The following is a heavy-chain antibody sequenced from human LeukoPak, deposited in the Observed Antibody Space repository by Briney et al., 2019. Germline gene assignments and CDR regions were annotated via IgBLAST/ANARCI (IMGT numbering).Heavy chain of an antibody. CDR3: ARGLVSGSSWYYYYYYYMDV. J-gene: IGHJ6*03. Sequence: SQTLSLTCAISGDSVSSNSAAWNWIRQSPSRGLEWLGRTYYRSKWYNDYAVSVKSRITINPDTSKNQFSLQLNSVTPEDTAVYYCARGLVSGSSWYYYYYYYMDVWGKGTTVTVSS. V-gene: IGHV6-1*01. D-gene: IGHD6-13*01. CDR1: GDSVSSNSAA. CDR2: TYYRSKWYN.